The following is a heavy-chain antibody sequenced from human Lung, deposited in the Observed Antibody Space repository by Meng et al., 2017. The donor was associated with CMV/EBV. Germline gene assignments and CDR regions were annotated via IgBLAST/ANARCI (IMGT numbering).Heavy chain of an antibody. Sequence: QLQLQASGPGLVXXXXXLXLTXPXSGGSISSSSYYWGWIRQPPGKGLEWIGSIYYSGSTYYNPSLKSRVTISVDTSKNQFSLKLSSVTAADTAVYYCARITGGRFWSGKGTEYFQHWGQGTLVTVSS. CDR1: GGSISSSSYY. CDR3: ARITGGRFWSGKGTEYFQH. V-gene: IGHV4-39*07. CDR2: IYYSGST. D-gene: IGHD3-3*01. J-gene: IGHJ1*01.